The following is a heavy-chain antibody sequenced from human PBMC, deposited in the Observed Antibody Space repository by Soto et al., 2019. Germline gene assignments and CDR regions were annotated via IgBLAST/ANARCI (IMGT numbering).Heavy chain of an antibody. Sequence: GASVKVSCKASGYSFTNFHIHWVRQAPGQGLEWMGMIDPSGGITRDAQRLQGRITMTRDASTSTVYMELRSLTSEDTAVYYCGRLEGLATISYYFDYWGQGALVTVSS. CDR1: GYSFTNFH. V-gene: IGHV1-46*01. CDR3: GRLEGLATISYYFDY. D-gene: IGHD3-9*01. CDR2: IDPSGGIT. J-gene: IGHJ4*02.